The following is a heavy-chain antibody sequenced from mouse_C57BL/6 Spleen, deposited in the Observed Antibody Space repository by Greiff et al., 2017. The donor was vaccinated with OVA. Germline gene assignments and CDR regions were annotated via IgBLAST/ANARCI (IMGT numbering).Heavy chain of an antibody. CDR1: GFTFSDYY. V-gene: IGHV5-12*01. Sequence: DVMLVESGGGLVQPGGSLKLSCAASGFTFSDYYMYWVRQTPEKRLEWVAYISNGGGSTYYPDTVKGRFTISRDNAKNTLYLQMSRLKSEDTAMYYCARRGYDYDVGFDYWGQGTTLTVSS. CDR2: ISNGGGST. CDR3: ARRGYDYDVGFDY. J-gene: IGHJ2*01. D-gene: IGHD2-4*01.